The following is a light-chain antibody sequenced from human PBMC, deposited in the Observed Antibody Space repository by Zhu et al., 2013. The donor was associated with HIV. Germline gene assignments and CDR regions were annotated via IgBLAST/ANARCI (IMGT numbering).Light chain of an antibody. CDR3: QQYGSSPLT. V-gene: IGKV3-11*01. J-gene: IGKJ4*01. CDR2: DTS. CDR1: QSVRSF. Sequence: EVLLTQSPATLSLSPGESATLSCRASQSVRSFLGWYQQKPGQAPRLLIYDTSNRATGIPDRFSGSGSGTDFTLTISSLQPEDFAVYYCQQYGSSPLTFGGGTTLELK.